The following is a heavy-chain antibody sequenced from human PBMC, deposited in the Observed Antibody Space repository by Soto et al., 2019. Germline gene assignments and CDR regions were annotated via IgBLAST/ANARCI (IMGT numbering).Heavy chain of an antibody. CDR1: GGSISSGGYS. Sequence: QLQLQESGSGLVKPSETLSLTCSVSGGSISSGGYSWSWIRQPPGKGLEWIGYSYHSGSTHYTPSLTSLVTISVHRSNNQFSLKLTFVPAADTAVYDCARSLVRISWDADYWGRGTLVTVAS. J-gene: IGHJ4*02. CDR3: ARSLVRISWDADY. CDR2: SYHSGST. D-gene: IGHD6-13*01. V-gene: IGHV4-30-2*01.